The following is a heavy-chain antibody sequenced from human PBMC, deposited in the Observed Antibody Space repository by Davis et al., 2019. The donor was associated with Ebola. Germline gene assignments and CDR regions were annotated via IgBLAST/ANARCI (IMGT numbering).Heavy chain of an antibody. J-gene: IGHJ4*02. CDR2: ISYAVAT. Sequence: SETLSLTCTVSGDSIRTTAYYWSWIRQSPGKGLEWIGYISYAVATYFNPSLKSRVTISVDTSKNQFSLRLRSVTAADTAMYYCVKDDVTAGRFNYWGQGSLVTVSS. V-gene: IGHV4-30-4*01. CDR1: GDSIRTTAYY. CDR3: VKDDVTAGRFNY. D-gene: IGHD1-20*01.